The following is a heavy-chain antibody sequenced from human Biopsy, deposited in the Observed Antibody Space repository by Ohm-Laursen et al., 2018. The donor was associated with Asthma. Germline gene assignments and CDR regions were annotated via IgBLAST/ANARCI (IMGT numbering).Heavy chain of an antibody. D-gene: IGHD5-12*01. Sequence: GSSVKVTCKASGDSLGSFINYAISWVRQAPRQGLERMGGLIPVLGTADYAPMFEGRVTITADESTSTAYLELTSLRFEDTAVYSCARGYSGTDRIVYYYSGMEVWGQGTTVTVSS. CDR1: GDSLGSFINYA. CDR2: LIPVLGTA. CDR3: ARGYSGTDRIVYYYSGMEV. J-gene: IGHJ6*02. V-gene: IGHV1-69*01.